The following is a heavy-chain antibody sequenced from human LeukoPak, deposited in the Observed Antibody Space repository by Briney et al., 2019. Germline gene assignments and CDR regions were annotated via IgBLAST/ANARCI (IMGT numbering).Heavy chain of an antibody. J-gene: IGHJ5*02. CDR3: AEDQPITMVRGVIKKDNWFDP. CDR2: ISASGGST. D-gene: IGHD3-10*01. V-gene: IGHV3-23*01. Sequence: GGSLRLSCATSGFTFSNHAMSWVRQAPGQGLEWVSAISASGGSTYYADSVKGRFTISRDNSGNTLYLQMNTLRAEDTAVYYCAEDQPITMVRGVIKKDNWFDPWGQGTLVAVSS. CDR1: GFTFSNHA.